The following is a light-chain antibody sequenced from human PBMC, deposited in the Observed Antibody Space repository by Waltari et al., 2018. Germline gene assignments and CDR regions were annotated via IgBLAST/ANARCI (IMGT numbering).Light chain of an antibody. CDR2: AAS. Sequence: QMTQSPSPLSASDGDRATITCRASQGIRNKLGWYQQKPGKAPRLLIYAASSLQSGVPSRFSGSGSGTDFTLTISSLQPEDFATYYCLQDYNYPFTFGPGTKVDIK. CDR1: QGIRNK. V-gene: IGKV1-6*01. CDR3: LQDYNYPFT. J-gene: IGKJ3*01.